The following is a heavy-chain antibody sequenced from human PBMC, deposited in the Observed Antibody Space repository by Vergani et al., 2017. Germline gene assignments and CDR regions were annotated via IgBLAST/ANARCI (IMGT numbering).Heavy chain of an antibody. J-gene: IGHJ6*03. CDR3: ARGNDFWSGYPYYYYMDV. CDR2: ISAYNGNT. Sequence: QVQLVQSGAEVKKPGASVKVSCKASGYTFTSYGISWVRQAPGQGLEWMGWISAYNGNTNYAQKLQGRVTMTTDTSTSTAYMELRSLRSDDTSVYYGARGNDFWSGYPYYYYMDVWGKGTTVTVSS. V-gene: IGHV1-18*01. CDR1: GYTFTSYG. D-gene: IGHD3-3*01.